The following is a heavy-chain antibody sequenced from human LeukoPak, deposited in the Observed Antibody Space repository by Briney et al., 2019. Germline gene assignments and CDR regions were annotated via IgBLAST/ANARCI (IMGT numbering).Heavy chain of an antibody. V-gene: IGHV4-39*07. Sequence: SETLSLTCTVSGGSISSSNYYWGWIRQPPGKGLECIGSIYYSARTYYNPSLKSRVTISVDTSKNQFSLKLSSVTAADTAVYYCARSREIGTLRAFDIWGQGTKVTVSS. CDR2: IYYSART. CDR1: GGSISSSNYY. D-gene: IGHD1-1*01. CDR3: ARSREIGTLRAFDI. J-gene: IGHJ3*02.